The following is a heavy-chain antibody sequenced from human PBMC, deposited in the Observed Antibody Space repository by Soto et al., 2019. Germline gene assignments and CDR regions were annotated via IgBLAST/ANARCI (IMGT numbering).Heavy chain of an antibody. CDR3: AREVSDHSEWELPFSPARWFDP. CDR2: IIPIFGTA. Sequence: QVQLVQSGAEVKKPGSSVKVSCKASGGTFSSYAISWVRQAPGQGLEWMGGIIPIFGTANYAQKFQGRVTITADESTSTAYMELSSLRYEDTAVYYCAREVSDHSEWELPFSPARWFDPWGQGTLVTVSS. J-gene: IGHJ5*02. V-gene: IGHV1-69*01. D-gene: IGHD1-26*01. CDR1: GGTFSSYA.